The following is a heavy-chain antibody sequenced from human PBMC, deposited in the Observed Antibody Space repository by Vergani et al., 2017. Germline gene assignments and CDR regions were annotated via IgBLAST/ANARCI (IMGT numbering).Heavy chain of an antibody. D-gene: IGHD6-19*01. V-gene: IGHV4-39*01. CDR3: ARQRPGSGWSPGDFDD. CDR2: IYYSGLP. CDR1: ADSISSGSYY. J-gene: IGHJ4*02. Sequence: QLQLQQSGPGLVKPSETLFLTCTVSADSISSGSYYWGWIRQPPGKSREWIGGIYYSGLPYYNPSLKSRVAISVDTSKNQFSLKVTSVTAADTAVYFCARQRPGSGWSPGDFDDWGQGILVTVSS.